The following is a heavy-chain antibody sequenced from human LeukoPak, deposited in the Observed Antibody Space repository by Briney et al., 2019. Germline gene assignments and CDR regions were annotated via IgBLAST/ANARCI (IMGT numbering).Heavy chain of an antibody. V-gene: IGHV1-69*05. CDR2: IIPIFGTA. Sequence: ASVKVSCKASGGIFSSYAISWVRQAPGQGLEWMGGIIPIFGTANYAQKSQGRVTITTDESTSTAYMELSSLRSEDTAVYYCARFSVVTRSFDYWGQGTLVTVSS. CDR1: GGIFSSYA. D-gene: IGHD2-21*02. CDR3: ARFSVVTRSFDY. J-gene: IGHJ4*02.